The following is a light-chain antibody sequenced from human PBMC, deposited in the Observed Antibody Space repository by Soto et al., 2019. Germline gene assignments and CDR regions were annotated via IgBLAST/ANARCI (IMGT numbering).Light chain of an antibody. Sequence: DIQMTQSPSTLSASVGDRVTITCRASQSISTWLAWYQQKPGKAPKLLIYDASSLASGVPSRFSGSGSGTEFTLTISSLQPDDFATYYCQQYNSYPYTCGQGTKLEIK. V-gene: IGKV1-5*01. J-gene: IGKJ2*01. CDR2: DAS. CDR3: QQYNSYPYT. CDR1: QSISTW.